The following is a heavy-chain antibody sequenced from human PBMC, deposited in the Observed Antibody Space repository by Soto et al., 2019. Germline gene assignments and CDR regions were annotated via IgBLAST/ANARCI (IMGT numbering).Heavy chain of an antibody. J-gene: IGHJ6*02. Sequence: EASVKVSFKASGGTFSSYTISWVRQAPGQGLEWMGRIIPILGIANYAQKFQGRVTITADKSTSTAYMELSSLRSEDTAVYYCARAGQDYDILTGSSYYYGMDVWG. D-gene: IGHD3-9*01. V-gene: IGHV1-69*02. CDR3: ARAGQDYDILTGSSYYYGMDV. CDR1: GGTFSSYT. CDR2: IIPILGIA.